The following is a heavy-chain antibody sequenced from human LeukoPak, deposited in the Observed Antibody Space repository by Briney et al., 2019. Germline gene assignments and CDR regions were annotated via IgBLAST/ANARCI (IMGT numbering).Heavy chain of an antibody. D-gene: IGHD2-2*01. V-gene: IGHV4-34*01. CDR3: AKAGAGVVVPAAPLSPSIMDV. Sequence: SETLSLTCAVYGGSFSDYYWSWIRQPPGKGLEWIGEVNHSGSTNYNPSLKSRVTISVDTSKNQFSLRLSSVTAADTAMYYCAKAGAGVVVPAAPLSPSIMDVWGQGTTVTVSS. J-gene: IGHJ6*02. CDR1: GGSFSDYY. CDR2: VNHSGST.